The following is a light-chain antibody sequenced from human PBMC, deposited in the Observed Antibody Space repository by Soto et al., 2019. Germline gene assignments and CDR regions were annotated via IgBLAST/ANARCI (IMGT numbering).Light chain of an antibody. V-gene: IGKV2-28*01. CDR1: QSLLHSNGYNY. Sequence: DIVMTQSPLSLPVTPGEPASISCRSSQSLLHSNGYNYLDWYLQKPGQSPQLLIYLGSNRASGVPDRFSGSGSGRDFTLKINRVEAEDVGIYYCMQGLRPPYTFGQGTKLEIK. CDR2: LGS. J-gene: IGKJ2*01. CDR3: MQGLRPPYT.